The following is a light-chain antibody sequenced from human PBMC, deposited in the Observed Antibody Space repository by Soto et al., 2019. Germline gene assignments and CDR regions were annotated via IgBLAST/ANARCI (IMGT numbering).Light chain of an antibody. Sequence: IVLTQSPGTLSLSPGERATLSCRASQSVSSSYFAWYQQKPGQAPRLLIYGAFSRATGIPDRFSGSGSGTDFTLTISRLEPEDFAVYYCQQFGSSPLYTFGQGTKLEIK. V-gene: IGKV3-20*01. CDR2: GAF. CDR1: QSVSSSY. CDR3: QQFGSSPLYT. J-gene: IGKJ2*01.